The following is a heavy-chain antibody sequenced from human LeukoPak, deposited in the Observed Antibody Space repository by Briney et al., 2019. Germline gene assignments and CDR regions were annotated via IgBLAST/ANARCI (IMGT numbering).Heavy chain of an antibody. CDR1: GFTFSSYE. V-gene: IGHV3-48*03. Sequence: PGASLRLSCAASGFTFSSYEMNWVRQAPGKGLEWVSYISSSGSTIYYADSVQGRFTISRDNAQNSLYLQMSSLRAEDTAVYYCARNVYNFDYWGQGTLVTVSS. D-gene: IGHD3-10*02. CDR3: ARNVYNFDY. J-gene: IGHJ4*02. CDR2: ISSSGSTI.